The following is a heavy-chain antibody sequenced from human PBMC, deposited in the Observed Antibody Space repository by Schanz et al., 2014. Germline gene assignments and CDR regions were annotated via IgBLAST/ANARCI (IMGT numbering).Heavy chain of an antibody. Sequence: QVQLVQSGTEVKKPGASVKVSCKASGYTFTSYGVSWVRQAPGQGLEWMGWISTYTENTNYAQRLQDRVTMTTQTSTRTAYMALRSFRSDDTAVYYCARKGMPPIWSDYPYFFDFWGQGTLVTVSS. V-gene: IGHV1-18*04. J-gene: IGHJ4*02. CDR1: GYTFTSYG. CDR3: ARKGMPPIWSDYPYFFDF. CDR2: ISTYTENT. D-gene: IGHD3-3*01.